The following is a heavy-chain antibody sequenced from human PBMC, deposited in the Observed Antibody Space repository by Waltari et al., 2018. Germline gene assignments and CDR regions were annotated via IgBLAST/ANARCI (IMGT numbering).Heavy chain of an antibody. CDR2: IYSGGST. CDR3: ASFTTKTH. D-gene: IGHD1-1*01. J-gene: IGHJ4*02. CDR1: GFTVSNNY. Sequence: EVQLVESGGGLIQPGGSLRLAGAASGFTVSNNYMSWVRQVPGKGLEWVSLIYSGGSTYYADSVKGRFTISRDNSRNTLYLQMNSLRAEDTAVYYCASFTTKTHWGQGTLVTVSS. V-gene: IGHV3-53*01.